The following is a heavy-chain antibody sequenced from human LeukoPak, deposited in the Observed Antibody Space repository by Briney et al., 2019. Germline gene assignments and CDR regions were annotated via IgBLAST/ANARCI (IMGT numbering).Heavy chain of an antibody. J-gene: IGHJ4*02. Sequence: SQTLSLTCIVAGGSISSGSYYWSWIRQPAGKGLEWIGRIYTSGSTNYNPSLKSRVTISVDTSKNQFSLKLSSVTAADTAVYYCARELTIFGVVRSFDYWGQGTLVTVSS. CDR2: IYTSGST. CDR3: ARELTIFGVVRSFDY. V-gene: IGHV4-61*02. D-gene: IGHD3-3*01. CDR1: GGSISSGSYY.